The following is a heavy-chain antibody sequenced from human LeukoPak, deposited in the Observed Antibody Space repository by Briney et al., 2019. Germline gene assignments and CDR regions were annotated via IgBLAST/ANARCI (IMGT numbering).Heavy chain of an antibody. CDR1: GVSISSSNSY. Sequence: SETLSLTCTVSGVSISSSNSYWGWIRQPPGKGLGWIGSIYYTGNTYYNASLKSRVTISIDTSKNQISLRLTSVTATDTAIYYCARQTGSGLFILPGGQGTLVTVSS. CDR3: ARQTGSGLFILP. CDR2: IYYTGNT. J-gene: IGHJ4*02. V-gene: IGHV4-39*01. D-gene: IGHD3/OR15-3a*01.